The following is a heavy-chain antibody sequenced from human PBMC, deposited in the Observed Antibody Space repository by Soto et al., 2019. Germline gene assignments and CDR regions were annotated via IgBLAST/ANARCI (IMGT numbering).Heavy chain of an antibody. CDR2: IYHTGSS. V-gene: IGHV4-4*02. Sequence: SETLSLTCAVSGGSISSTNWWSWVRQPPGKGLEWIGGIYHTGSSNYNPSLKSRVALSLDKSKNQFSLKLSSVTAADTAVYYCARASGDDYGDYRFDYWGQGTLVTVS. D-gene: IGHD4-17*01. CDR1: GGSISSTNW. J-gene: IGHJ4*02. CDR3: ARASGDDYGDYRFDY.